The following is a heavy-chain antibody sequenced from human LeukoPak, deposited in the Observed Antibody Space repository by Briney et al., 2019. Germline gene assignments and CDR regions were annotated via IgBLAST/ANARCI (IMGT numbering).Heavy chain of an antibody. D-gene: IGHD3-10*01. CDR3: VRDPLLSHPGQFDY. CDR2: IYPGDSDT. J-gene: IGHJ4*02. CDR1: GYSFTSYW. Sequence: GESLKISCKGSGYSFTSYWIAWVRQKPGKGLEWMGVIYPGDSDTKYSPSFQGQVTFSADKSISTAYLQWNSLKASDTAMYYRVRDPLLSHPGQFDYWGQGTLVTVSS. V-gene: IGHV5-51*01.